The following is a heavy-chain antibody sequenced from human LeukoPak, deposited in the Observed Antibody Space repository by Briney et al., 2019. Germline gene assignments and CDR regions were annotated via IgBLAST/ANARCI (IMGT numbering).Heavy chain of an antibody. V-gene: IGHV1-69*04. D-gene: IGHD4-17*01. CDR2: IIPILNVA. J-gene: IGHJ3*02. CDR1: GGSFNSYV. CDR3: ARYGAEDAFDI. Sequence: ASVKVSCKASGGSFNSYVITWVRQAPGQGLEWMGRIIPILNVANFAQKFQGRVTITADKSTNTAYMELSSLRSEDTAVYYCARYGAEDAFDIWGQGTMVTVSS.